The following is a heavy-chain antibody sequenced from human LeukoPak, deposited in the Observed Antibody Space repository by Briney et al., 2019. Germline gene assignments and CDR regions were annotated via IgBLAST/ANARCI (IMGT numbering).Heavy chain of an antibody. CDR1: GFAFSTNW. J-gene: IGHJ4*02. CDR2: ISTDARTI. CDR3: VRGQATAWGLDY. Sequence: GGSLRLSCAASGFAFSTNWMHWVRQAPGKGLVWVSHISTDARTITYADFVKGRFTISRDNAKNTLYLQMNSLRAEDTALYYCVRGQATAWGLDYWGQGTLVTVSS. V-gene: IGHV3-74*01. D-gene: IGHD6-13*01.